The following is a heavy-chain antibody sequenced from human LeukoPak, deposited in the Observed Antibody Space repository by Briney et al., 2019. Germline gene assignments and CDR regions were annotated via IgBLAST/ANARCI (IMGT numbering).Heavy chain of an antibody. CDR3: ARDQYDTWSRRGNFDS. V-gene: IGHV3-7*03. CDR2: IKLDGSEK. CDR1: GFTFGKYW. D-gene: IGHD3-3*01. Sequence: GLLRLSCVASGFTFGKYWMSWVRQAPGKGLEWVANIKLDGSEKNYVDSVKGRFTISRDNTKNSLYLQMNSLRVEDTAVFYCARDQYDTWSRRGNFDSWGQGTLVIVSS. J-gene: IGHJ4*02.